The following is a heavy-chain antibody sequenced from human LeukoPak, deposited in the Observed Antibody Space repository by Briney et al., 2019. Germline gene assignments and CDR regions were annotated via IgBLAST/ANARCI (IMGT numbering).Heavy chain of an antibody. Sequence: SETLTLTCAVYGGSFSGYYWSCIRQPPGKGLEWIGEINHSGSTNYNPSLKSRVTISVDTSKDQFSLKLSSVTAADTAVYYCARSSPWLVRAFDYWGQGTLVTVSS. CDR3: ARSSPWLVRAFDY. J-gene: IGHJ4*02. CDR2: INHSGST. V-gene: IGHV4-34*01. D-gene: IGHD6-19*01. CDR1: GGSFSGYY.